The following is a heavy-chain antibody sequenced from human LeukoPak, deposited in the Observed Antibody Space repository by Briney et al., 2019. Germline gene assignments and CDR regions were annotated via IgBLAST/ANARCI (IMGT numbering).Heavy chain of an antibody. D-gene: IGHD5-18*01. Sequence: SETLSLTCTVSGGSISSYYWSWIRQPPGKGLEWIGYIYYSGSTNYNPSLKSRVTISVDTSKNQFSLKLSSVTAADTAVYYCARLVESYGYSDYWGQGTLVTVSS. CDR3: ARLVESYGYSDY. J-gene: IGHJ4*02. CDR1: GGSISSYY. V-gene: IGHV4-59*08. CDR2: IYYSGST.